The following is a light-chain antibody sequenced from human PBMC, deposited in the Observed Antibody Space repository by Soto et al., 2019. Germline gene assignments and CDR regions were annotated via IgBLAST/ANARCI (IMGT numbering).Light chain of an antibody. J-gene: IGKJ4*01. CDR3: QQYGTSPLT. CDR2: DAS. Sequence: EIVLTQSPGTLSLSPGERATLSCRASQSVNNAYLAWYQQQPGQAPRLLIYDASKRDPGVPERFSGSGSGTDFTLTISRLEPEDFAVYYCQQYGTSPLTFGGGTKVEIK. CDR1: QSVNNAY. V-gene: IGKV3-20*01.